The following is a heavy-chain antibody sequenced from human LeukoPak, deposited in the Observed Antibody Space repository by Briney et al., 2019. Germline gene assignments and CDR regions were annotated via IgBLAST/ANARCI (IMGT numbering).Heavy chain of an antibody. J-gene: IGHJ4*02. CDR3: ARDAGIQLWFDY. CDR2: INPSGGST. D-gene: IGHD5-18*01. CDR1: GYTFTSYY. V-gene: IGHV1-46*01. Sequence: ASVKVSCKASGYTFTSYYMHWVRQAPGQGLEWMGIINPSGGSTSYAQKFQGRVTMTRDTSTGTVYMELSSLRSEDTAVYYCARDAGIQLWFDYWGQGTLVTVSS.